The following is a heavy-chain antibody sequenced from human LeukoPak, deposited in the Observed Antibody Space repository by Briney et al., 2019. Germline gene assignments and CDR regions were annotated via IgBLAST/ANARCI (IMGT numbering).Heavy chain of an antibody. V-gene: IGHV3-48*01. D-gene: IGHD3-22*01. CDR3: ARDYDGSGRAFDY. Sequence: GGSLRLSCAASGFTFSSYSMNWVRQAPGKGLEWVSYISSSSSTIYHADSVKGRFTVSRDNAKKSLYLQMNSLRVEDTAVYYCARDYDGSGRAFDYWGQGTLVTVSS. CDR1: GFTFSSYS. J-gene: IGHJ4*02. CDR2: ISSSSSTI.